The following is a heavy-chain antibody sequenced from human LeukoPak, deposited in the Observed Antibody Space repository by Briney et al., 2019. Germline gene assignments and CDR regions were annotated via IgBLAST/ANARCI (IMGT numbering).Heavy chain of an antibody. D-gene: IGHD3-10*01. CDR3: ARAHGSGSYYTRHYYFDY. J-gene: IGHJ4*02. Sequence: SETLSLTCTVSGGSISSSSYYWGWIRQPPGKGLEWIGSIYYSGSTYYNPSLKSRVTISVDTSKNQFSLKLSSVTAADTAVYYCARAHGSGSYYTRHYYFDYWGQGTLVTVSS. CDR2: IYYSGST. V-gene: IGHV4-39*07. CDR1: GGSISSSSYY.